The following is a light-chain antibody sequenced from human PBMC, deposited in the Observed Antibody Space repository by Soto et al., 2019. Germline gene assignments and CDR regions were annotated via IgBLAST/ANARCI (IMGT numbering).Light chain of an antibody. CDR2: KAT. V-gene: IGKV1-5*03. J-gene: IGKJ2*01. Sequence: DIQMTQSPPTLSASVGDRVTITCRASKSITTWLAWYQQKPGKAPKLLIYKATNLQSGVPSRFSGSGSGTEFSLTISSLPPDYSATYYCQRYSDYQYIFGQGTKLEIK. CDR3: QRYSDYQYI. CDR1: KSITTW.